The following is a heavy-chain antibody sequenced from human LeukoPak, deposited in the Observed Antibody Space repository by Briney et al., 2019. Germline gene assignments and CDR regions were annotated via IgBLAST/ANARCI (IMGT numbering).Heavy chain of an antibody. V-gene: IGHV7-4-1*02. CDR2: INANTGNP. CDR3: ASAAAGTLWYYFDY. J-gene: IGHJ4*02. D-gene: IGHD6-13*01. CDR1: GYTFTSYY. Sequence: GASVKVSCKASGYTFTSYYMHWVRQAPGQGLEWMGWINANTGNPTYAQGFTGRFVFSLDTSVSTAYLQISSLKAEDTAVYYCASAAAGTLWYYFDYWGQGTLVTVSS.